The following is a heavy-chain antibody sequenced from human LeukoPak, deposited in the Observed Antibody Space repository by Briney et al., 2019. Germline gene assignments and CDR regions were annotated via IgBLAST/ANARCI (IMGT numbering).Heavy chain of an antibody. Sequence: SETLSLTCTVSGGPISSGGYYWSWIRQHPGKGLEWIGYIYYSGSTYYNPSLKSRVTISVDTSKNQFSLKLSSVTAADTAVYYCARDLAGAYFDYWGQGTLVTVSS. J-gene: IGHJ4*02. CDR2: IYYSGST. CDR1: GGPISSGGYY. D-gene: IGHD6-19*01. CDR3: ARDLAGAYFDY. V-gene: IGHV4-31*03.